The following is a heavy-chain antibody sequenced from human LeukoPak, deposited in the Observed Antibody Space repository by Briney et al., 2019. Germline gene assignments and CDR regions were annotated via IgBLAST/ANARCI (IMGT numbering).Heavy chain of an antibody. CDR3: ARDRGDSSSWSEGYDY. V-gene: IGHV1-8*01. CDR2: MNPNSGNT. J-gene: IGHJ4*02. CDR1: GFTFTSLD. D-gene: IGHD6-13*01. Sequence: ASVKVSCKASGFTFTSLDYNWVRQATGQGLEWMGWMNPNSGNTGYAQKFRGRVTITADESTSTAYMELSSLRSEDTAVYYCARDRGDSSSWSEGYDYWGQGTLVTVSS.